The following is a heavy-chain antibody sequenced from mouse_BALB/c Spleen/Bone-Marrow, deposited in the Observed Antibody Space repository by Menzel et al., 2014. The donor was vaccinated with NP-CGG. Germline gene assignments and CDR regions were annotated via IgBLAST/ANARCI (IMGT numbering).Heavy chain of an antibody. CDR3: ASYYYGHYFDY. D-gene: IGHD1-1*01. CDR2: IDPANGNT. J-gene: IGHJ2*01. Sequence: VQLQQSGAELVKPGASVKLSCTASGFNIKDTYMHWVKQRPEQGLEWIGRIDPANGNTKYDPKFQGKATITADTSSNTAYLQLSSLTSEDTAVYYCASYYYGHYFDYWGRGTTLTVSS. V-gene: IGHV14-3*02. CDR1: GFNIKDTY.